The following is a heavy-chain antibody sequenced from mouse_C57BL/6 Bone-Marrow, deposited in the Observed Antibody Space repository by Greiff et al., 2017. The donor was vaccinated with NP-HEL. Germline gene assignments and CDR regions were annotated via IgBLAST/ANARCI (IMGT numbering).Heavy chain of an antibody. Sequence: VQLQQSGPGLVAPSQSLSITCTVSGFSLPSYGVDWVRQSPGKGLEWLGVIWGVGSTNSNSALKSRLSISKDNSKSQVFLKMNSLQTDDTAMYYCASGYYDAMDYWGQGTSVTVSS. CDR2: IWGVGST. V-gene: IGHV2-6*01. CDR3: ASGYYDAMDY. CDR1: GFSLPSYG. J-gene: IGHJ4*01.